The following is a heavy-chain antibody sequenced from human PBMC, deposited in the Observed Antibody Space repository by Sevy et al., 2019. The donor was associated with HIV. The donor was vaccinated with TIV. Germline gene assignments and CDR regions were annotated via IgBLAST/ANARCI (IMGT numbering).Heavy chain of an antibody. CDR1: EFTFSSSA. D-gene: IGHD3-9*01. Sequence: GGSLRLSCAASEFTFSSSAMSWVRQAPGKGLEWVSVITGSDDRTYYADSVKGRFTISRDISKNTLYLQMNSLRGDDTAVYYCAKLVGYWGQGTLVTVSS. CDR3: AKLVGY. V-gene: IGHV3-23*01. CDR2: ITGSDDRT. J-gene: IGHJ4*02.